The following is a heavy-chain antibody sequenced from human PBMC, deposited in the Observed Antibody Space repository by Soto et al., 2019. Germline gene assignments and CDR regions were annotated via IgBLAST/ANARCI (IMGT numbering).Heavy chain of an antibody. CDR1: GFTFSSYA. V-gene: IGHV3-30-3*01. D-gene: IGHD4-17*01. Sequence: QVQLVESGGGVVQPGRSLRLSCAASGFTFSSYAMHWVSQAPGKGLEWVAVISYDGSNKYCADSVKGRFTISRDNSKNKLYLQMNSLRAEDTAVYYCARPDTVTVYYYYYGMDVWGQGTTVTVSS. J-gene: IGHJ6*02. CDR2: ISYDGSNK. CDR3: ARPDTVTVYYYYYGMDV.